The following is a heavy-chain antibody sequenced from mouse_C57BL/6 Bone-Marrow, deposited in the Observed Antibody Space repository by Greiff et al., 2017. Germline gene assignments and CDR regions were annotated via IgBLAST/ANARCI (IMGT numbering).Heavy chain of an antibody. J-gene: IGHJ2*01. CDR1: GYTFTSYG. V-gene: IGHV1-81*01. CDR2: IYPRSGNT. D-gene: IGHD2-2*01. CDR3: ARSGREWLPPDY. Sequence: QVQLQQSGAELARPGASVKLSCKASGYTFTSYGISWVKQRTGQGLEWIGEIYPRSGNTYYNEKFKGKATLTADKSSSTAYMELRSLTSDDSAVYLCARSGREWLPPDYWGQGTTLTVSS.